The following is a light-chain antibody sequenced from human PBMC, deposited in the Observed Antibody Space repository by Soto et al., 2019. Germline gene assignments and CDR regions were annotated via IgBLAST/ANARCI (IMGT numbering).Light chain of an antibody. J-gene: IGLJ2*01. CDR1: SGHRSYI. CDR3: ETWDSNTRV. V-gene: IGLV4-60*02. Sequence: QAVLTQSSSASASLGSSVKLTCTLSSGHRSYIIAWHQQQPGKAPRYMMKLEGSGTYSKGSGVPDRFSGSSSGADRYLTIYNLQLEDEADYYCETWDSNTRVFGGGTKVTVL. CDR2: LEGSGTY.